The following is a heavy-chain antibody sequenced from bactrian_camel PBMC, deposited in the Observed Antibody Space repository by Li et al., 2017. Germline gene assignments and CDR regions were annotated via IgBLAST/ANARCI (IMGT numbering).Heavy chain of an antibody. CDR2: VYFGGGST. J-gene: IGHJ4*01. Sequence: QLVESGGGSVQAGGSLRLSCGASGHTYSSNCMGWFRQAPGKEREGVAFVYFGGGSTYYADSVKGRFTVSQDNTENTLHLQMNSLKPEDTGTYYCAADSVNLQLARWYSYWGQGTQVTVS. CDR3: AADSVNLQLARWYSY. CDR1: GHTYSSNC. D-gene: IGHD7*01. V-gene: IGHV3-3*01.